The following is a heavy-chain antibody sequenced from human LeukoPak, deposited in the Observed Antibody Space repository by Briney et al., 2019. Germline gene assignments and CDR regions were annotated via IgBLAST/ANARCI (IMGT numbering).Heavy chain of an antibody. Sequence: GGSLTLSCAASGFTLSGCAIQWVRQSTGRGGEWVGYFDKKDNFHSTAYAASVQCTFSISRADSKNTVFLHINSLKTEDMSLYYCTRDSGTYNWLDRWGQGTLVSVSS. CDR1: GFTLSGCA. CDR2: FDKKDNFHST. D-gene: IGHD6-19*01. V-gene: IGHV3-73*01. J-gene: IGHJ5*02. CDR3: TRDSGTYNWLDR.